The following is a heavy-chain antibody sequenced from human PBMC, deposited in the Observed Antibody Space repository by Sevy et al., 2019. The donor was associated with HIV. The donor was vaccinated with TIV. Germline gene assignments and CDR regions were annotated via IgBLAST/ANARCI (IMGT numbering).Heavy chain of an antibody. CDR3: ARAPSSSWVKNWFDP. CDR1: GGSISSYY. D-gene: IGHD6-13*01. J-gene: IGHJ5*02. CDR2: IYYSGST. V-gene: IGHV4-59*01. Sequence: SETLSLTCTVSGGSISSYYWSWIRQPPGKGLEWIGYIYYSGSTNYNPPLKSRVTISVDTSKNQFSLKLSSVTAADTAVYYCARAPSSSWVKNWFDPWGQGTLVTVSS.